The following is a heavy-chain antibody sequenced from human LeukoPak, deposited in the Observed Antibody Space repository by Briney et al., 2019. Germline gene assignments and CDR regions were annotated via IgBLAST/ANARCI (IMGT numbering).Heavy chain of an antibody. CDR3: AKDLWGILTGYYLDY. V-gene: IGHV3-30*18. D-gene: IGHD3-9*01. CDR1: GFTFSSYG. J-gene: IGHJ4*02. Sequence: GGSLRLSCAASGFTFSSYGTHWVRQAPGKGLEWVAVISYDGSNKYYADSVKGRFTISRDNSKNTLYLQMNSLRAEDTAVYYCAKDLWGILTGYYLDYWGQGTLVTVSS. CDR2: ISYDGSNK.